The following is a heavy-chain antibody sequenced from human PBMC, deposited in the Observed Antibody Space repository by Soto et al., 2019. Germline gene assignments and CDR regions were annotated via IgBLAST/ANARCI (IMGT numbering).Heavy chain of an antibody. Sequence: SETLSLTCTVSGGSISSSSYYWGWIRQPPGKGLEWIGSIYYSGSTYYNPSLKSRVTISVDTSKNQFSLKLSSVTAADTAVYYCARGLEGIQLWSAGYYYYGMDVWGQGTTVTVSS. CDR2: IYYSGST. J-gene: IGHJ6*02. CDR1: GGSISSSSYY. V-gene: IGHV4-39*01. D-gene: IGHD5-18*01. CDR3: ARGLEGIQLWSAGYYYYGMDV.